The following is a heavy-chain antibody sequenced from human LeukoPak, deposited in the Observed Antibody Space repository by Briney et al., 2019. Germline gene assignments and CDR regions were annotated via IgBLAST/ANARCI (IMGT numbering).Heavy chain of an antibody. CDR3: ARAPTYTRRRGFGELLYYFDY. CDR2: IWYDGSNK. Sequence: GGSLRLSCAASGFTFSSYGMHWVRQAPGKGLEWVAVIWYDGSNKYYADSVKGRFTISRDNSKNTLYLQMNSLRAEDTAVYYCARAPTYTRRRGFGELLYYFDYWGQGTLVTVSS. J-gene: IGHJ4*02. CDR1: GFTFSSYG. V-gene: IGHV3-33*01. D-gene: IGHD3-10*01.